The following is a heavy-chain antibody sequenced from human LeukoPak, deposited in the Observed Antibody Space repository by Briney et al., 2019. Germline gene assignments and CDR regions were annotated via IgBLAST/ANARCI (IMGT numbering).Heavy chain of an antibody. CDR3: ARDHCSGGSSSTYNWFDP. J-gene: IGHJ5*02. CDR1: GFTFSSYA. D-gene: IGHD2-15*01. CDR2: ISYDGSNK. V-gene: IGHV3-30-3*01. Sequence: GGSLRLSCAASGFTFSSYAMRWGPEAPGEGLGWVAVISYDGSNKYYTDSVKGRFTISRDNSKNTLYLQMNSLRAEETAVYYCARDHCSGGSSSTYNWFDPWGQGALVTVSS.